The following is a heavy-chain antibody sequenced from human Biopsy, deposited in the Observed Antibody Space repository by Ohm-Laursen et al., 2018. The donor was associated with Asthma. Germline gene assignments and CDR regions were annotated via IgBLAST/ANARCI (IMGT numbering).Heavy chain of an antibody. Sequence: LSLTCAASGFTFGDYWMSWVRQVPGKGLEWAANIKHDGSEKNHVDPLKGRFTISRDNAKNSLYLQMNSLRAEDTAVYYCARTFHFWSPYHAEHYQLWGQGTLVTVSS. CDR3: ARTFHFWSPYHAEHYQL. D-gene: IGHD3-3*02. V-gene: IGHV3-7*01. CDR2: IKHDGSEK. CDR1: GFTFGDYW. J-gene: IGHJ1*01.